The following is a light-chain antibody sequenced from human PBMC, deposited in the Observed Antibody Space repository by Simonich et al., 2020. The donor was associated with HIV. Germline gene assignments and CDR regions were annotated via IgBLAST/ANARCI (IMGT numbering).Light chain of an antibody. V-gene: IGKV3-11*01. J-gene: IGKJ4*01. CDR3: QQRSNWPLT. CDR1: QGVCSS. Sequence: EIVLPQSPPTLSLAPGERATVSCRPSQGVCSSLARSQQKPGQAPRLLIYDESNRATGIPARFSGSGSGTDFPLTIRSLEPEDFAVYYCQQRSNWPLTLGGGTKVEIK. CDR2: DES.